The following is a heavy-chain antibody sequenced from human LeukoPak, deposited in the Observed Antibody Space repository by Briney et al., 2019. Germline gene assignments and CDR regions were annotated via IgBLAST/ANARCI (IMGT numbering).Heavy chain of an antibody. CDR2: IYYSGST. V-gene: IGHV4-59*01. J-gene: IGHJ4*02. CDR3: SRRAITMVRGESYFDY. Sequence: PSETLSLTCTVSGGSISIYYWSWIRQPPGKGLEWIGYIYYSGSTNYNPSLKSRVTISVDTSKNQFSLKLSSVTAADTAVYYCSRRAITMVRGESYFDYWGQGTLVTVSS. D-gene: IGHD3-10*01. CDR1: GGSISIYY.